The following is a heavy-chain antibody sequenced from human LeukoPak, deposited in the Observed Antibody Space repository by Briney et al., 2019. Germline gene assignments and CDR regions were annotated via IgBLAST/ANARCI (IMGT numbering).Heavy chain of an antibody. J-gene: IGHJ4*02. D-gene: IGHD3-10*01. V-gene: IGHV4-59*08. CDR3: ARHGYYYGSGSYLGY. CDR2: IYYSGST. Sequence: SSETLSLTCTVSGGSISSYYWSWIRQPPGKGLEWIGYIYYSGSTNYNPSLKSRVTISVDTSKNQFSLKLSSVTAADTAVYYCARHGYYYGSGSYLGYWGQGTLVTVSS. CDR1: GGSISSYY.